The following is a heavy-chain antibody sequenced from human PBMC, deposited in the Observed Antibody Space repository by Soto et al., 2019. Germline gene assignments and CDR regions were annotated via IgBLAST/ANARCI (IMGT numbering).Heavy chain of an antibody. CDR2: ISAYNGNT. CDR1: GYTFTSYG. CDR3: ARTYYYGSGSYYSPNYYYGMDV. Sequence: ASVKVSCKASGYTFTSYGISWVRQAPGQGLEWMGWISAYNGNTKYAQKLQGRVTMTTDTSTSTAYMELRSLRSDDTAVYYCARTYYYGSGSYYSPNYYYGMDVSGQWTTVTVSS. V-gene: IGHV1-18*01. D-gene: IGHD3-10*01. J-gene: IGHJ6*02.